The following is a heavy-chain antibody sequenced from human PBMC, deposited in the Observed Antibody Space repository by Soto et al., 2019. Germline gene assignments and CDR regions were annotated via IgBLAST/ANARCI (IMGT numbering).Heavy chain of an antibody. CDR3: ARRYSSAFDI. CDR2: IYYSGST. V-gene: IGHV4-59*08. Sequence: QVQLQESGPGLVKPSETLSLTCTVSGGSISSYYWSWIRQPPGKGLEWIGYIYYSGSTNYNPSLXGXVXLXXDTSKTQFSLKLSSVTAADTAVYYCARRYSSAFDIWGQGTMVTVSS. D-gene: IGHD6-13*01. J-gene: IGHJ3*02. CDR1: GGSISSYY.